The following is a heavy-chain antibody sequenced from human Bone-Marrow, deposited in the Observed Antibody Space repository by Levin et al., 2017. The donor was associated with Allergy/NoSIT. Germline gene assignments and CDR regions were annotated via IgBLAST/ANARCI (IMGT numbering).Heavy chain of an antibody. Sequence: PSETLSLTCNASDGSISSGTYYWTWIRQHPGKGLEWIGYIHYRGSTYYNPSLKSRVTISIDTSDDLFSLRLSSVTAADTAVYYCARDLGSAHNFALGYWGLGILVTVSS. CDR3: ARDLGSAHNFALGY. CDR2: IHYRGST. V-gene: IGHV4-31*03. CDR1: DGSISSGTYY. J-gene: IGHJ4*02. D-gene: IGHD1-1*01.